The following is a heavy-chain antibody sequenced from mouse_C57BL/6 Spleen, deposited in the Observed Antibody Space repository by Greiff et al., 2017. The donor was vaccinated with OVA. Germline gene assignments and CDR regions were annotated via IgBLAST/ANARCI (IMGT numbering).Heavy chain of an antibody. CDR1: GFNIKDYY. CDR3: ARGLLRIELGV. J-gene: IGHJ1*03. D-gene: IGHD2-3*01. V-gene: IGHV14-2*01. Sequence: EVQLQESGAELVKPGASVKLSCTASGFNIKDYYMHWVKQRTEQGLEWIGGIDPEDGGTKYAPKFQGKATITADTSSNTAYLQLSSLTSEDTAVYYCARGLLRIELGVWGTGTTVTVSS. CDR2: IDPEDGGT.